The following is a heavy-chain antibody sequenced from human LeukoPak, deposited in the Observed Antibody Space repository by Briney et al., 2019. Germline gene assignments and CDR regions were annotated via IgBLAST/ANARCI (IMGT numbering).Heavy chain of an antibody. J-gene: IGHJ4*02. CDR1: GITLSNYG. CDR2: ISDSGGRT. V-gene: IGHV3-23*01. Sequence: GGSLRLSCAVSGITLSNYGMSWVRQAPGKGLEWGAGISDSGGRTNYADSVKGRFTISRDNPKNTLYLQMNSLRAEDTAVYFCAKRGVVIRVILVGFHKEAYYFDSWGQGALVTVSS. CDR3: AKRGVVIRVILVGFHKEAYYFDS. D-gene: IGHD3-22*01.